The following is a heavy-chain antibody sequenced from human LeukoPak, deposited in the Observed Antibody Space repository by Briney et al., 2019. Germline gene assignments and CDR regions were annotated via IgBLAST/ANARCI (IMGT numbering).Heavy chain of an antibody. Sequence: GGSLRLSCAASGFTFSSYAMGWVRQAPGKGLEWVSGISGSGGSTYYADSVKGRFTISRDNSKNTLYLQMNSLRAEDTAVYYCAKDRGWGQNYYDSSGSNFDYWGQGTLVTVSS. V-gene: IGHV3-23*01. CDR2: ISGSGGST. J-gene: IGHJ4*02. CDR3: AKDRGWGQNYYDSSGSNFDY. CDR1: GFTFSSYA. D-gene: IGHD3-22*01.